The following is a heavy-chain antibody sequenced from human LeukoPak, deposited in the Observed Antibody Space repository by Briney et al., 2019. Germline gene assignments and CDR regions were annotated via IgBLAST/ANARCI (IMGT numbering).Heavy chain of an antibody. V-gene: IGHV3-15*01. CDR3: TTGIRSGWYVLGEDY. CDR1: GFTFSNAW. D-gene: IGHD6-19*01. J-gene: IGHJ4*02. CDR2: IKSKTDGGTT. Sequence: GGSLRLSCAASGFTFSNAWMSWVRQAPGKGLEWVGRIKSKTDGGTTDYAAPVKGRFTISRDDSKNTLYLQMNSLKTEDTAVYYCTTGIRSGWYVLGEDYWGQGTLVTVSS.